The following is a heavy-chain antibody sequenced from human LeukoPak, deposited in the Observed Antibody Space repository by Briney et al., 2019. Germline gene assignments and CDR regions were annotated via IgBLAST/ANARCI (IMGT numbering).Heavy chain of an antibody. Sequence: ASVKVSCKASGYTFTSYGISWVRQAPGQGLEWMGWISAYNGNTNYAQKLQGRVTMTTDTSTSTAYMELRSLRSDDTAVYYCAREARPYYDFWSGYYQYYFDYWGQGTLVTVSS. CDR1: GYTFTSYG. V-gene: IGHV1-18*01. CDR2: ISAYNGNT. CDR3: AREARPYYDFWSGYYQYYFDY. D-gene: IGHD3-3*01. J-gene: IGHJ4*02.